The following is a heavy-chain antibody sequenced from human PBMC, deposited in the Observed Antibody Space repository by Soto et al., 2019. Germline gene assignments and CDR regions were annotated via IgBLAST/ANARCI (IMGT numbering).Heavy chain of an antibody. D-gene: IGHD5-12*01. V-gene: IGHV5-51*01. Sequence: GESLKISCKGSGYSFTSYWIGWVRQMPGKGLEWMGIIYPGDSDTRYSPSFQGQVTISADKSISTAYLQWSSLKASDTAMYYCARHSSTKYSVYDWGDAFDIWGQGTMVTV. CDR1: GYSFTSYW. CDR2: IYPGDSDT. CDR3: ARHSSTKYSVYDWGDAFDI. J-gene: IGHJ3*02.